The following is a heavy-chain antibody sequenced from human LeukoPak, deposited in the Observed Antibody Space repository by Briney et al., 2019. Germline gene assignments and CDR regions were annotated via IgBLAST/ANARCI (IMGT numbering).Heavy chain of an antibody. J-gene: IGHJ4*02. CDR1: GFTSSDYA. Sequence: GGSLRLSCAASGFTSSDYAMHWVRQAPGKGLEWVAVISKDGSDKYYPGSVRGRFTISRDNSKNTIYLQKDSLRAEDTAIYYCARDYWWNYDYWGQGTLVTVSS. V-gene: IGHV3-30-3*01. CDR3: ARDYWWNYDY. D-gene: IGHD1-7*01. CDR2: ISKDGSDK.